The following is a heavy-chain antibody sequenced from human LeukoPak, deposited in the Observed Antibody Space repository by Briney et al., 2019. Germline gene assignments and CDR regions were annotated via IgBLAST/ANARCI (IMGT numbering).Heavy chain of an antibody. D-gene: IGHD6-13*01. CDR3: ARDPPGIAAAGFYFDY. J-gene: IGHJ4*02. CDR1: GYTFTSNG. V-gene: IGHV1-18*01. Sequence: ASLKVSCKASGYTFTSNGISWVRQAPGQGLEWMGWISTDSGKSNSAQKFQGRVTMTRDTSTSTVYMELSSLRSEDTAVYYCARDPPGIAAAGFYFDYWGQGTLVTVSS. CDR2: ISTDSGKS.